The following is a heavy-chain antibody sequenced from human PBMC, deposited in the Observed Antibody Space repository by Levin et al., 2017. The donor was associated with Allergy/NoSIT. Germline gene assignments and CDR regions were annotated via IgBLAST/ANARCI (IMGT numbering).Heavy chain of an antibody. CDR3: AHRAYTMVGDLSQHNWFAP. V-gene: IGHV2-5*02. Sequence: SGPTLVKPTQTLTLTCSFSGFSLTTSEVGVGWFRQTTGKGLEWLALIYWDDDKRYSPSLKTRLTITKDSSKDQVVLTMTNMDTVDTGTYYCAHRAYTMVGDLSQHNWFAPWGQGTLVTVSS. CDR2: IYWDDDK. J-gene: IGHJ5*02. CDR1: GFSLTTSEVG. D-gene: IGHD3-10*02.